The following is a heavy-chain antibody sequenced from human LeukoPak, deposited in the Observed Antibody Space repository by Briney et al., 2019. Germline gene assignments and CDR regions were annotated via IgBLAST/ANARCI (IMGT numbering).Heavy chain of an antibody. CDR1: GFTVSSNY. J-gene: IGHJ4*02. CDR3: AIGSNYPKVYFDY. V-gene: IGHV3-53*01. CDR2: SYSGGST. Sequence: GGSLRLSCAASGFTVSSNYMSWVRQAPGKGLEWVSVSYSGGSTYYADSVKGRFTISRDKSKNTLYLQMNSLRAEDTAVYYCAIGSNYPKVYFDYWGQGTLVTVSS. D-gene: IGHD3-10*01.